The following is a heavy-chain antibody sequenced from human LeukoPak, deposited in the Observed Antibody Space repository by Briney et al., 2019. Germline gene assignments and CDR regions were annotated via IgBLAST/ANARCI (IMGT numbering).Heavy chain of an antibody. CDR1: GYTFTVYF. D-gene: IGHD3-22*01. CDR2: INPHSGDT. Sequence: ASVTVSCKASGYTFTVYFLHWMRQAPGQGLELLGWINPHSGDTKYEQKFQGRVTMTRDTSITTAYMRLNSLTSDDTALYYCARAYYYDISGPISAFDLWGQGTMVTVSS. J-gene: IGHJ3*01. V-gene: IGHV1-2*02. CDR3: ARAYYYDISGPISAFDL.